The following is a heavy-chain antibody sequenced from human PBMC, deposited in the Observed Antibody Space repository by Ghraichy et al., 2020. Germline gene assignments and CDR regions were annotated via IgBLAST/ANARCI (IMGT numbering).Heavy chain of an antibody. V-gene: IGHV1-18*01. J-gene: IGHJ3*02. CDR1: GYTFTSYG. Sequence: ASVKVSCKASGYTFTSYGISWVRQAPGQGLEWMGWISAYNGNTNYAQKLQGRVTMTTDTSTSTAYMELRSLRSDDTAVYYCARGKGGSYYKVSLDAFDIWGQGTMVTVSS. D-gene: IGHD1-26*01. CDR2: ISAYNGNT. CDR3: ARGKGGSYYKVSLDAFDI.